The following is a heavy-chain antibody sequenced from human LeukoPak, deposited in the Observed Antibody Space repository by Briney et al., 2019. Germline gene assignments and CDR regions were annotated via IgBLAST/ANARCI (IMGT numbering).Heavy chain of an antibody. CDR1: GFTFSGSG. J-gene: IGHJ4*02. D-gene: IGHD1-14*01. Sequence: GGSLRLSCAASGFTFSGSGMHWVRQAPGKGLEWVAFIRSDGSNKYYADSVKGRFTISRDNSKNTLYLQMNSLRAEDTAVYYCAKDSRNLPFDYWGQGTLVSVSS. V-gene: IGHV3-30*02. CDR3: AKDSRNLPFDY. CDR2: IRSDGSNK.